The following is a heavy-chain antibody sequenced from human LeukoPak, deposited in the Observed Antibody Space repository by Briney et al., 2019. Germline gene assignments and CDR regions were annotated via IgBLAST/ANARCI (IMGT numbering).Heavy chain of an antibody. D-gene: IGHD5-24*01. CDR3: ARKERAPN. CDR1: GFTFSTYD. Sequence: SGGSLRLSCAASGFTFSTYDMHWVRQAPGKGLEWVAVISYDGSNKYYADYVKGRFIISRDNSKNTLHLQMNSLRAEDTAVYYCARKERAPNWGQGTLVTVSS. V-gene: IGHV3-30*03. J-gene: IGHJ4*02. CDR2: ISYDGSNK.